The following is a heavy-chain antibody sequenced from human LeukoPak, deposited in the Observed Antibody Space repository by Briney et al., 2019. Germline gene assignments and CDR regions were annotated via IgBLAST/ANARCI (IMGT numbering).Heavy chain of an antibody. V-gene: IGHV4-30-4*01. D-gene: IGHD3-22*01. Sequence: SQTLSPTCTVSGGSISTSNYFWSWIRQSPGKGLEWIGYIHYTGSAHYSSLKSRVSITVDTSKNQFSLHMTSVTDADTAVYYCASEVNEVSDSDAFDIWGQGTMVTVSS. J-gene: IGHJ3*02. CDR2: IHYTGSA. CDR1: GGSISTSNYF. CDR3: ASEVNEVSDSDAFDI.